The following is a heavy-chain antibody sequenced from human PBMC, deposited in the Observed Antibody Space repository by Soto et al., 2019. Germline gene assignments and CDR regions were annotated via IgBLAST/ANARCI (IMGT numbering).Heavy chain of an antibody. J-gene: IGHJ6*02. CDR2: IYSGGST. V-gene: IGHV3-66*01. D-gene: IGHD3-3*01. CDR3: AREFWSGYYGGYYYGMDV. CDR1: GFTVSSNY. Sequence: GGSLRLSCAASGFTVSSNYMSWVRQAPGKGLEWVSVIYSGGSTYYADSVKGRFTISRDNSKNTLYLQMNSLRAEDTAVYYCAREFWSGYYGGYYYGMDVWGQGTTVTVSS.